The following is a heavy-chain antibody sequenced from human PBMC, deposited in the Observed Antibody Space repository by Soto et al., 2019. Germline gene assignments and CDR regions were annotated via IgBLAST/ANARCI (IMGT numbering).Heavy chain of an antibody. CDR2: ISGSGGST. CDR1: GFTFSSYA. Sequence: EVQLLESGGGLVQPGGSLRLSCAASGFTFSSYAMSWVRQAPGKGLEWVSAISGSGGSTYYADSVKGRFTISRDNSKNTLYLQMNRLRDEDTAVYYCANNPHYMVRGVMNDYWCQGTLVTVSS. J-gene: IGHJ4*02. D-gene: IGHD3-10*01. CDR3: ANNPHYMVRGVMNDY. V-gene: IGHV3-23*01.